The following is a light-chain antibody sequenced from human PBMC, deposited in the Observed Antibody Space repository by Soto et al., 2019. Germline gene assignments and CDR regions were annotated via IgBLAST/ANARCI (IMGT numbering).Light chain of an antibody. CDR3: QQYGSSPRT. V-gene: IGKV3-20*01. CDR1: QSVSSSY. Sequence: EIVLTQSPGTLSLSPGERATLSCRASQSVSSSYLAWYQQKPGQAPRLLIYGASSRATGIPDRFSGSGSVTDFTLTNSRLEPEDFAVYYCQQYGSSPRTFGQGTKLEIK. J-gene: IGKJ2*01. CDR2: GAS.